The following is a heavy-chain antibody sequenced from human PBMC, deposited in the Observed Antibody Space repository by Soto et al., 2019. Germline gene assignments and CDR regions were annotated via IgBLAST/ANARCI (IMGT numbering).Heavy chain of an antibody. CDR3: ARVVVVPGTYYFDY. D-gene: IGHD2-2*01. CDR1: GFTFSDYY. V-gene: IGHV3-11*01. CDR2: ISSSGSTI. J-gene: IGHJ4*02. Sequence: SGGSLRLSCAASGFTFSDYYMSWIRQAPGKGLEWVSYISSSGSTIYYADSVKGRFTISRDNAKNSLYLQMNSLRAEDTAVYHCARVVVVPGTYYFDYWGQGTLVTVSS.